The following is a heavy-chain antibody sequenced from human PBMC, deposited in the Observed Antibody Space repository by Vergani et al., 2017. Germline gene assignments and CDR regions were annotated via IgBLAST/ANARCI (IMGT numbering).Heavy chain of an antibody. CDR2: ISTTGGTI. V-gene: IGHV3-48*01. Sequence: EVQLVESGGGLVQPGGSLRLSCAASGFTFSRYSMNWVRQAPGRGLEWVSFISTTGGTIYYADSVKGRFTISRDNAKNTLYLQMNSLRTEDTANYYCRGEMDVWGKGTTVTVSS. CDR1: GFTFSRYS. J-gene: IGHJ6*04. CDR3: RGEMDV.